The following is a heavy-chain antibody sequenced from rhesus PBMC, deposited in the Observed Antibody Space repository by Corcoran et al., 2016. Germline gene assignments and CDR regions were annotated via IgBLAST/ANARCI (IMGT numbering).Heavy chain of an antibody. Sequence: EVQLVESGGGLAKPGGSLRLSCAASGFTFSDYYMHWVRQASGKGLEWVSRISNGGGSTWYADSVKGRFTISRENAKNTLYLQMDSLRAEDTALYYCARDFPAEDDYGYYRGARGLDSWGQGVVVTVSS. CDR2: ISNGGGST. D-gene: IGHD3-9*01. V-gene: IGHV3-59*01. CDR1: GFTFSDYY. CDR3: ARDFPAEDDYGYYRGARGLDS. J-gene: IGHJ6*01.